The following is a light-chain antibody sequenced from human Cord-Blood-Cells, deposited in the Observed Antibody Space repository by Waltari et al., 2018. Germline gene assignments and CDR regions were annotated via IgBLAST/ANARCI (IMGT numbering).Light chain of an antibody. CDR3: CSYAGSSTFWV. Sequence: QSALTQPAPVSGSPGQSITISCPGTRSDFGSYNLFSCYQQHPGKAPKLRIYEGSKRPSGVSNRFSGSKSGNTASLTISGLQAEDEADYYCCSYAGSSTFWVFGGGTKLTVL. V-gene: IGLV2-23*03. CDR2: EGS. CDR1: RSDFGSYNL. J-gene: IGLJ3*02.